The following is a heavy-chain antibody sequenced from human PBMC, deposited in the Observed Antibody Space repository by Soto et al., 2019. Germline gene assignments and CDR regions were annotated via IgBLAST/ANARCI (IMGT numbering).Heavy chain of an antibody. V-gene: IGHV4-59*08. CDR3: VRQGIGNLHGLVDV. D-gene: IGHD1-1*01. Sequence: QVQLQQSGPGLVKPSETLSLTCSVSSGPTSSHNWGWIRQTPGRGLEWIGYVDSTGGTSYNPSLDSRVTISADTSTNHISLTLTSVTAADTAVYYCVRQGIGNLHGLVDVWGQGTTVRVSS. J-gene: IGHJ6*02. CDR2: VDSTGGT. CDR1: SGPTSSHN.